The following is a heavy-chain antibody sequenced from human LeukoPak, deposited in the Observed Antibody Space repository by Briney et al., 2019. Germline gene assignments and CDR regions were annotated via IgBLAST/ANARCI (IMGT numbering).Heavy chain of an antibody. Sequence: ASVKVSCKASGYTFTSYGISWVRQAPGQGLEWMGWISAYNGNTNYAQKLQGRATMTTDTSTSTAYMELRSLRSDDTAVYYCARVVEQQLVRGLDWFDPWGQGTLVTVSS. J-gene: IGHJ5*02. CDR3: ARVVEQQLVRGLDWFDP. V-gene: IGHV1-18*01. CDR1: GYTFTSYG. CDR2: ISAYNGNT. D-gene: IGHD6-13*01.